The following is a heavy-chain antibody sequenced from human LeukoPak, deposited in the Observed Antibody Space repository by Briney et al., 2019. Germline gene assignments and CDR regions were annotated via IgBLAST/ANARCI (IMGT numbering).Heavy chain of an antibody. CDR1: GFTFSSYA. CDR3: ANDDYVWGSYRAFDY. D-gene: IGHD3-16*02. V-gene: IGHV3-23*01. J-gene: IGHJ4*02. CDR2: ISGSGGST. Sequence: GGSLRLSCAASGFTFSSYAMSWVRQAPGKGLEWVSAISGSGGSTYYADSVKGRFTISRDNSKNTLHLQMNSLRAEDTAVYYCANDDYVWGSYRAFDYWGQGTLVTVSS.